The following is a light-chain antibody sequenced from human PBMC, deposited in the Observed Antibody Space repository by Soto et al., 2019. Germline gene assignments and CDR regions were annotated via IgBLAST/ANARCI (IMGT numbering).Light chain of an antibody. CDR1: SSNIGGNA. J-gene: IGLJ3*02. CDR3: EAWVASLKGPV. V-gene: IGLV1-44*01. Sequence: QSVLTQPPSTSGTPGQRVTISCSGSSSNIGGNAVNWYQQLPGTAPKLLMYRSNHRPSGVPDRFSGSKSGTSASLAISGLQSEDEADYYCEAWVASLKGPVFGGGTKLTVL. CDR2: RSN.